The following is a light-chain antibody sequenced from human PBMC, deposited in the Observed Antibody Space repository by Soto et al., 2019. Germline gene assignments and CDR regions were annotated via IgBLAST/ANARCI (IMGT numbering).Light chain of an antibody. V-gene: IGKV3-15*01. CDR3: QKLNTWPRA. CDR2: GAS. CDR1: QSIRSD. Sequence: EIVMTQSPSSLSVSPGNRATLSCRASQSIRSDLAWYQQKPGQAPKLLIYGASTMATGIPARFRGSGSGTEFTLTISSLQSEDFAIYYCQKLNTWPRAFGQGTRLEIK. J-gene: IGKJ2*01.